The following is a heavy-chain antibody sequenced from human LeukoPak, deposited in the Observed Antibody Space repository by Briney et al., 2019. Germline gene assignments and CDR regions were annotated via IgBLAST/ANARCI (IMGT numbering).Heavy chain of an antibody. CDR2: VSAYNGDT. Sequence: ASVKVSCKASGYTFTSYGISWVRQAPGQGLDWMGWVSAYNGDTNYAQRFQGRVTMTTDAPTSTAYMELRSLRSDDTAVYYCARDCSTSCCPPFNYWGQGTLVTVSS. J-gene: IGHJ4*02. D-gene: IGHD2-2*01. CDR1: GYTFTSYG. CDR3: ARDCSTSCCPPFNY. V-gene: IGHV1-18*04.